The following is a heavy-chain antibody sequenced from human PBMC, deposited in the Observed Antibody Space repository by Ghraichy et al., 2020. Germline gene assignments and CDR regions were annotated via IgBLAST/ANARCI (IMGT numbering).Heavy chain of an antibody. CDR2: INHSGSI. CDR1: GGSFSGYY. Sequence: SETLSLTCAVYGGSFSGYYWSWIRQPPGKGLEWIGEINHSGSINYNPSLKSRVTISVDTSKNQFSLKLSSVTAADTAVYYCAREQVGSGWWIDDYWGQGTLVTVSS. V-gene: IGHV4-34*01. J-gene: IGHJ4*02. D-gene: IGHD6-19*01. CDR3: AREQVGSGWWIDDY.